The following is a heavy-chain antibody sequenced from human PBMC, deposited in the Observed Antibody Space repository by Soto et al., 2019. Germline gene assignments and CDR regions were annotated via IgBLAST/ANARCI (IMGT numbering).Heavy chain of an antibody. CDR2: MNPNSGNT. D-gene: IGHD3-3*01. CDR1: GYTFTSYD. V-gene: IGHV1-8*01. J-gene: IGHJ4*02. Sequence: ASVKVSCKASGYTFTSYDINWVRQATGQGLEWMGWMNPNSGNTGYAQKFQGRVTMTRNTSISTAYMELSSLRSKDTAVYYCARGQKLLHYDFWSGYYFFLDYWGQGTLVTVSS. CDR3: ARGQKLLHYDFWSGYYFFLDY.